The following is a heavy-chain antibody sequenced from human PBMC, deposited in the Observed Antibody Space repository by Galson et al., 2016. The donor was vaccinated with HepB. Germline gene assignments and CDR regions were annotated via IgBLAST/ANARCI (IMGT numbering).Heavy chain of an antibody. CDR3: AGSPPGYYDKTGHDF. D-gene: IGHD3-16*01. CDR2: IYNGENT. Sequence: TLSLTCTVSGVSISSVDYYWSWIRQPPGKGPEWIAYIYNGENTYYNPSLERRATISADTSKNQFSLNLDSMSASDTAVYFCAGSPPGYYDKTGHDFWGQGTLVTVSS. CDR1: GVSISSVDYY. V-gene: IGHV4-30-4*01. J-gene: IGHJ4*02.